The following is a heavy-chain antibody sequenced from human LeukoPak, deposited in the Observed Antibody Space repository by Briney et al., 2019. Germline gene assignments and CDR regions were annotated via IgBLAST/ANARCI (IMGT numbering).Heavy chain of an antibody. CDR1: GFTFDDYA. CDR2: INWNSDSM. CDR3: AKGYGSGTYYNPFDF. D-gene: IGHD3-10*01. J-gene: IGHJ4*02. V-gene: IGHV3-9*03. Sequence: PGGSLRLSCAASGFTFDDYAMHWVRQAPGKGLEWVSSINWNSDSMAYADSVKGRFTISRDNATNSLYLQMNSLRAEDMALYFCAKGYGSGTYYNPFDFWGQGTLVTVSS.